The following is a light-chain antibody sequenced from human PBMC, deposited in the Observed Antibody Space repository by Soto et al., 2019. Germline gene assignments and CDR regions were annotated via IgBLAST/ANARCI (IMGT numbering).Light chain of an antibody. CDR3: QQSHNTPRT. CDR2: GVS. CDR1: QSIGRY. J-gene: IGKJ2*01. V-gene: IGKV1-39*01. Sequence: DIQMTQSPSSLXXSVGDRVTVTCRASQSIGRYLNWYQQKPGKAPKLLIYGVSSLQSGVPSRFSGSGSGTDFTLTITSLQPEDSATYYCQQSHNTPRTFGQGTKVEIK.